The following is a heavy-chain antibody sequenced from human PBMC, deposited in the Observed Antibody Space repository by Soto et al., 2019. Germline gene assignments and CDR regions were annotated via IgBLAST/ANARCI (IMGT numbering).Heavy chain of an antibody. CDR3: ARVAVMITFGGVIPPSKPQDHNNFDY. Sequence: SETLSLTCAVYGGSFSGYYWSWIRQPPGKGLEWIGEINHSGSTNYNPSLKSRVTISVDTSKNPFSLKLSSVTAADTAVYYCARVAVMITFGGVIPPSKPQDHNNFDYWGQGTLVTVSS. D-gene: IGHD3-16*01. V-gene: IGHV4-34*01. CDR1: GGSFSGYY. CDR2: INHSGST. J-gene: IGHJ4*02.